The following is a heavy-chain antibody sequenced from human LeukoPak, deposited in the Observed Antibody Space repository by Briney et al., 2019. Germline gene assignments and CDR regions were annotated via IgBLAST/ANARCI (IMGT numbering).Heavy chain of an antibody. CDR2: VNHSGST. J-gene: IGHJ6*04. CDR1: GGSFSAYY. CDR3: SHKFTIFGVVILGV. Sequence: SETLSLTCAVYGGSFSAYYWRWIRQPPGRGLEWIGEVNHSGSTNYNPSLKSRVTISVDTSKNQFSLRLSSVTAADTAVYYCSHKFTIFGVVILGVWGKGTTVTVSS. V-gene: IGHV4-34*01. D-gene: IGHD3-3*01.